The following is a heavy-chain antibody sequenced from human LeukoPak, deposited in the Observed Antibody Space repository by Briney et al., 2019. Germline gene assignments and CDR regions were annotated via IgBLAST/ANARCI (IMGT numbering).Heavy chain of an antibody. Sequence: ASVKVSCKASGYTFTNYYIHWVRQGPGQGLEWMGIINPTGGNTNYAQKFQGRVTMTRDMSTSTVYMELSSLRSEDTAVYYCARARITMVRGVIRDYYMDVWGKGTTVTVSS. CDR3: ARARITMVRGVIRDYYMDV. CDR1: GYTFTNYY. D-gene: IGHD3-10*01. CDR2: INPTGGNT. V-gene: IGHV1-46*01. J-gene: IGHJ6*03.